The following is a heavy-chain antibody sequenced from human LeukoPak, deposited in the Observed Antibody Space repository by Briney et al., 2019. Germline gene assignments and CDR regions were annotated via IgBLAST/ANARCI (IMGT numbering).Heavy chain of an antibody. V-gene: IGHV3-23*01. Sequence: GGSLRLSCAASGFTFSSYAMSWVRQAPGKGLEWVSAISGSGGSTYYADSVKGRFTISRDNSKNTLYLQMNSLRAEDTAVYYCASGSGSYYEFDYWGQGTLVTVSS. J-gene: IGHJ4*02. D-gene: IGHD3-10*01. CDR3: ASGSGSYYEFDY. CDR2: ISGSGGST. CDR1: GFTFSSYA.